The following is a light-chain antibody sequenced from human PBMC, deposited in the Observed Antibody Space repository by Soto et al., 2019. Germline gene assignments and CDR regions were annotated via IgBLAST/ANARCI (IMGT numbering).Light chain of an antibody. J-gene: IGKJ5*01. Sequence: DIQMTQSPSSLSASIGDRVTITCRASQSISSYLNWFQQKPGEAPKLLIQAASSLQSGVPSRFSGSGSGTDFTLTINSLQPEDFAVYYCQQYENLPTFGQGTRLEIK. V-gene: IGKV1-39*01. CDR1: QSISSY. CDR3: QQYENLPT. CDR2: AAS.